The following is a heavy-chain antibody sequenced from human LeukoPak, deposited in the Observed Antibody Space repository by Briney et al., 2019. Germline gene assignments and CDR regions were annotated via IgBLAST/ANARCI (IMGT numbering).Heavy chain of an antibody. Sequence: PGGSLRLSCAASGFIFSSYWMSWVRQAPGKGLEWVANIKQDGSEKYYVDSVKGRFTISRDNAKNSLYLQMNSLRAEDTAVYYCARASDYGDSYYGMDVWGKGTTVTVSS. CDR1: GFIFSSYW. V-gene: IGHV3-7*03. J-gene: IGHJ6*04. CDR3: ARASDYGDSYYGMDV. D-gene: IGHD4-17*01. CDR2: IKQDGSEK.